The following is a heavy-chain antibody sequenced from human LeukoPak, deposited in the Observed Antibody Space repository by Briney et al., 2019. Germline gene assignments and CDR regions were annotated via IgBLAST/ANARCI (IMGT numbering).Heavy chain of an antibody. J-gene: IGHJ4*02. Sequence: SETLSLTCTVSGGSISSGGYYWSWIRQHPRKGLEWIGYISYSGSTYYNPSLKSRITISVDTTKNQFSLKLSSVTAADTAVYYCARGDGNSGYLIVDYWGQGTLVTVSS. D-gene: IGHD3-22*01. CDR1: GGSISSGGYY. CDR2: ISYSGST. V-gene: IGHV4-31*03. CDR3: ARGDGNSGYLIVDY.